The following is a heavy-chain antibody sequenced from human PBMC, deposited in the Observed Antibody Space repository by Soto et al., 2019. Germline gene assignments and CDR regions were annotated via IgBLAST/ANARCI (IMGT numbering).Heavy chain of an antibody. CDR3: AHLPNQYQDDRPDH. V-gene: IGHV2-5*02. Sequence: QITLKESGPTLVKPTQTLTLTCTFSGFSLTTRGVGVGWIRQPPGKALECLALIYWDNDKRSSPSLQSRPSIPKAGSESHAVPTINNAGPAVTATYHGAHLPNQYQDDRPDHCGQ. D-gene: IGHD1-1*01. CDR2: IYWDNDK. J-gene: IGHJ5*02. CDR1: GFSLTTRGVG.